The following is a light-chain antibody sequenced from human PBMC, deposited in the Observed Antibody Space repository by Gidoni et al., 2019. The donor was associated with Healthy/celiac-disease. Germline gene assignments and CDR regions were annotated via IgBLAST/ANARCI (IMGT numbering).Light chain of an antibody. Sequence: DIQMTQSPSTLSASVGDRVTITCRASQSISCWLAWYQQKPEKAPKLLIYKASSLESGVPSRCSGSGSGTEFTLTIISLQPDDFATYYCQQYNSYWRTFXQXTKVEIK. CDR1: QSISCW. CDR2: KAS. V-gene: IGKV1-5*03. CDR3: QQYNSYWRT. J-gene: IGKJ1*01.